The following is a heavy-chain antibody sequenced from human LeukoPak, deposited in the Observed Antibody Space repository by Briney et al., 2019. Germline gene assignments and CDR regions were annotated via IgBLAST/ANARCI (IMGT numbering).Heavy chain of an antibody. J-gene: IGHJ4*02. D-gene: IGHD1-26*01. CDR3: AKEVGPVNYFDY. CDR2: INPNSGGT. Sequence: ASVKVSCKASGYTFTGYYMHWVRQAHGQGLEWMGRINPNSGGTNYAQKFQGRVTMTRDTSISTAYMELSRLRSDDTAVYYCAKEVGPVNYFDYWGQGTLVTVSS. V-gene: IGHV1-2*06. CDR1: GYTFTGYY.